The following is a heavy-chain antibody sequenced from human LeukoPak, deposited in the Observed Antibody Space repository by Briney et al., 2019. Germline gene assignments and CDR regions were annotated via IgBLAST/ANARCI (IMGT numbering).Heavy chain of an antibody. Sequence: GASVKVSCKASGYTFTSYDINWVRQGTGQGLEWMGWMNPNSGNTGYAQKFQGRVTMTRNTSISTAYMELSSLRSEDTAVYYCARARAWLPTGDYYYYTDVWGKGTTVTVSS. D-gene: IGHD6-19*01. CDR1: GYTFTSYD. V-gene: IGHV1-8*01. J-gene: IGHJ6*03. CDR3: ARARAWLPTGDYYYYTDV. CDR2: MNPNSGNT.